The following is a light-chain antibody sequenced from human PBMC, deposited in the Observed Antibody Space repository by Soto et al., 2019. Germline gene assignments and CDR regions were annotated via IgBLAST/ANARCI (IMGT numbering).Light chain of an antibody. CDR2: NAS. CDR1: QRVSSY. V-gene: IGKV3-11*01. J-gene: IGKJ2*03. CDR3: EPPSHLNR. Sequence: GWILTTATLSLCPGARATLSIRASQRVSSYLAWYQLKPGQAPRRLIYNASNRATGIPARFSGSGSGTEFTLTFFCLEPEDIPVCNCEPPSHLNRFG.